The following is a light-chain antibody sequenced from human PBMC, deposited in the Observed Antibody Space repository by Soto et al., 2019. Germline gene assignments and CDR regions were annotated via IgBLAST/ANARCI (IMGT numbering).Light chain of an antibody. J-gene: IGLJ3*02. V-gene: IGLV2-23*02. Sequence: QSALTQPASVSGSPGQSITMSCVASGSGFGPYNFVLWYQQYPGTAPKLLLYEVTRRPSGVSHRFSGSRSGNTASLTISRLQAEDEADYYCSSSIDSNTLRFGGGTQLTVL. CDR3: SSSIDSNTLR. CDR1: GSGFGPYNF. CDR2: EVT.